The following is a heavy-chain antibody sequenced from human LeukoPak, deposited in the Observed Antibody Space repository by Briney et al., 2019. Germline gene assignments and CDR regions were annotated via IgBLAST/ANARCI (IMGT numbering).Heavy chain of an antibody. CDR1: GFTFSSYA. J-gene: IGHJ4*02. V-gene: IGHV3-30-3*01. Sequence: GGSLRLSCAASGFTFSSYAMHWVRQAPGKGLEGVAVISYDGSNKYYADSVKGRFTISRDNSKNTLYLQMNSLRAEDTAVYYCASGIAASAFVDYWGQGTLVTVSS. D-gene: IGHD6-13*01. CDR2: ISYDGSNK. CDR3: ASGIAASAFVDY.